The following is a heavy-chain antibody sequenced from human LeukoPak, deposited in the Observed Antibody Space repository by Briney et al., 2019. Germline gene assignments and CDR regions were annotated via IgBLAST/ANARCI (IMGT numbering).Heavy chain of an antibody. D-gene: IGHD3-9*01. CDR2: INPSGCST. CDR3: ARASLPYYDILTGPYDP. CDR1: GYTFTIYY. V-gene: IGHV1-46*01. J-gene: IGHJ5*02. Sequence: ASVKVSCKASGYTFTIYYMHWVRQAPGQGLEWMGIINPSGCSTSYAQKFQGRVTMTRDTSTSTVYMELSSLRSEDTAVYNCARASLPYYDILTGPYDPWGQGTLVTVSS.